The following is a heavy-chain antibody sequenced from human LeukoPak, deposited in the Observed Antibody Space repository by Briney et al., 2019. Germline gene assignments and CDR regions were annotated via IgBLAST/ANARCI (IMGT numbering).Heavy chain of an antibody. J-gene: IGHJ4*02. CDR3: ARDLERWLQLGLLAD. Sequence: GRSLRLSCAASGFTFSSYAMHWVRQAPGKGLEGVAVISYDGSNKYYADSVKGRFTISRDNSKNTLYLQMNSLRAEDTAVYYCARDLERWLQLGLLADWGQGTLVTVSS. V-gene: IGHV3-30*04. CDR2: ISYDGSNK. D-gene: IGHD5-24*01. CDR1: GFTFSSYA.